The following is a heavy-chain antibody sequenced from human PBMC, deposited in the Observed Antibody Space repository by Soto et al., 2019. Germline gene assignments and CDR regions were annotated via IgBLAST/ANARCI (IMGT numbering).Heavy chain of an antibody. CDR3: ARTGGDCTKGVCYDY. V-gene: IGHV1-69*05. Sequence: ASVKVSCKASGGTFSSYAISWVRQAPGQGLEWMGGIIPIFGTANYAQKFQGRVAVTTDTSTGTAYMELRSLISDDTAVYYCARTGGDCTKGVCYDYWGQGTLVTVSS. CDR2: IIPIFGTA. CDR1: GGTFSSYA. D-gene: IGHD2-8*01. J-gene: IGHJ4*02.